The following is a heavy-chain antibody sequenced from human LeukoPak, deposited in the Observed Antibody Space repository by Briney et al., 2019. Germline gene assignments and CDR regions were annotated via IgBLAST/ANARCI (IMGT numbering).Heavy chain of an antibody. CDR1: GVSISSYY. Sequence: SETLSLTCTVSGVSISSYYWSWIRQPPGKGLEWIGRIYTSGSTNYNPSLKSRVTMSVDTSKNQFSLKLSSVTDADTAVYYCARGGNYYYDSSGYVAFDIWGQGTMVTVSS. J-gene: IGHJ3*02. V-gene: IGHV4-4*07. D-gene: IGHD3-22*01. CDR2: IYTSGST. CDR3: ARGGNYYYDSSGYVAFDI.